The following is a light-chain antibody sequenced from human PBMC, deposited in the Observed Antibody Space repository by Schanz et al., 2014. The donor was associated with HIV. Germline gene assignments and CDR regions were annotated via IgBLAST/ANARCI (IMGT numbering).Light chain of an antibody. Sequence: EIGLTQSPGPLSLSPGERATLSCRASQNINRNFAWYQQKPGQPPRLLIYGASSRATGIPDRFSGSGSGTDFTLTIRRLEPEDFAVYYCQQYGNSPRTFGQGTKLEIK. CDR3: QQYGNSPRT. V-gene: IGKV3-20*01. CDR2: GAS. CDR1: QNINRN. J-gene: IGKJ2*02.